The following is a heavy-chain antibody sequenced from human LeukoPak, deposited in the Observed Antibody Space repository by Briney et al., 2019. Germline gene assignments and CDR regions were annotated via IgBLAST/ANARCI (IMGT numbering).Heavy chain of an antibody. V-gene: IGHV3-7*01. CDR2: INPDGSNM. Sequence: PGGSLRLSCAASGFSFSSYWMSWVRQAPGKGLEWVANINPDGSNMLYVDSVKGRFTISRDNAKNSLYLQMNNLRAEDTAVYFCASGFLQWLYWGQGTLVTVSS. D-gene: IGHD3-3*01. CDR1: GFSFSSYW. CDR3: ASGFLQWLY. J-gene: IGHJ4*02.